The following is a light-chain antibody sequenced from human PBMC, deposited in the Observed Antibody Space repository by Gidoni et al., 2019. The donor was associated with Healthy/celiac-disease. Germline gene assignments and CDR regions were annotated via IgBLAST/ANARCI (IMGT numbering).Light chain of an antibody. CDR1: QSVSSY. V-gene: IGKV3-11*01. J-gene: IGKJ4*01. CDR2: DAS. Sequence: EIVLTQSPATLSLSPGERATPACRASQSVSSYLAWYQQKPGQAPRLLIYDASNRATGIPARFSGSGSGTDFTLTISSLEPEDFAVYYCQQRSNWPLTFGGXTKVEIK. CDR3: QQRSNWPLT.